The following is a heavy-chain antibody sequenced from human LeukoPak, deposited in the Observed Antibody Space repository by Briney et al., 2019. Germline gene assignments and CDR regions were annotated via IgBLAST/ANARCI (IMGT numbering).Heavy chain of an antibody. V-gene: IGHV3-43*02. D-gene: IGHD3-3*01. J-gene: IGHJ6*02. CDR1: GFTFDDYA. CDR3: AKDSLYDFWSGYYTGIESGYYYGMDV. CDR2: INRVGGIT. Sequence: GGSLRLSCAASGFTFDDYAMHWVRQAPGKGLEWVSLINRVGGITYYADSVKGRFTISRDNSKNSLYLQMNSLRTEDTALYYCAKDSLYDFWSGYYTGIESGYYYGMDVWGQGTTVTVSS.